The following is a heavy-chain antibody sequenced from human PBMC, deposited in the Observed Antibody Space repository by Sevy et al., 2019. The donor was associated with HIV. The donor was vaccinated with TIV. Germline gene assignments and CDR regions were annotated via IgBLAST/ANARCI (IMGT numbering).Heavy chain of an antibody. V-gene: IGHV4-31*03. CDR3: ARLSGFQLLVVASFDY. J-gene: IGHJ4*02. D-gene: IGHD2-15*01. CDR1: GGSITSGGYY. Sequence: SETLSLTCTVSGGSITSGGYYWNWIRQHPGKGLEWIGNIYYSGSTYYNPSLKSRVTISLDTSKNHFSLNLHSVTAADTAVYYCARLSGFQLLVVASFDYWGQGTLVTVSS. CDR2: IYYSGST.